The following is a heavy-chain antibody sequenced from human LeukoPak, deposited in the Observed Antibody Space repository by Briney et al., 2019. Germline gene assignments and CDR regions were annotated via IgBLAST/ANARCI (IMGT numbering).Heavy chain of an antibody. CDR3: AKPRIPVAGTDLDF. D-gene: IGHD6-19*01. J-gene: IGHJ4*02. Sequence: GRSLRLSCAASGFTFSSYGMHWVRQAPGKGLEWVAVISYDGSTKYYADSVKGRFTISRDNSKNTLFLQTNSLRAEDTAVYYCAKPRIPVAGTDLDFWGQGTLVTVSS. CDR2: ISYDGSTK. V-gene: IGHV3-30*18. CDR1: GFTFSSYG.